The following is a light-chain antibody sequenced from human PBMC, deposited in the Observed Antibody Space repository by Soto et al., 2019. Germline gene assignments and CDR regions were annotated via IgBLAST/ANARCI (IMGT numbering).Light chain of an antibody. CDR2: GAS. CDR1: QSVSNQ. J-gene: IGKJ1*01. Sequence: EIVMTQSPATLSVSPGERATLSCRASQSVSNQLAWYQQKPGQAPRLLICGASTRATGIPARFSGSGSGTEFTLSISSLQSEDFAVYYCQQAHDWPRTFGQGTKVEIK. CDR3: QQAHDWPRT. V-gene: IGKV3-15*01.